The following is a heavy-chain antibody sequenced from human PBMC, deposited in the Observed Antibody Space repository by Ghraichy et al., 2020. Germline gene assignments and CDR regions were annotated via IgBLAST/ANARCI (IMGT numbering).Heavy chain of an antibody. D-gene: IGHD3-9*01. Sequence: SETLSLTCAVYVGSFSGRWWSWIRQPPGKGLEWIGEITHSGSTNYNPSLKSRVIMLVDTSKNQFSLKLSSVTAADTAVYYCARGSPYYDVLTGYYFQPRAFDIWGQGTMITVSS. CDR2: ITHSGST. J-gene: IGHJ3*02. CDR3: ARGSPYYDVLTGYYFQPRAFDI. V-gene: IGHV4-34*01. CDR1: VGSFSGRW.